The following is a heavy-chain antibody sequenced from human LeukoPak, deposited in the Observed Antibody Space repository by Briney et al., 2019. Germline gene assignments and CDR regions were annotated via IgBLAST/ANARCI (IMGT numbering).Heavy chain of an antibody. J-gene: IGHJ3*02. CDR3: ASCSSTSCYSDAFDI. CDR1: GGTFSSYA. V-gene: IGHV1-69*05. D-gene: IGHD2-2*02. Sequence: SVKVSCKASGGTFSSYAISWVRQAPGQGLEWMGGIIPIFGTANYAQKFQGRVTITTDESTSTAYMELSSLRSEDTAVYYCASCSSTSCYSDAFDIWGQGTMVTVSS. CDR2: IIPIFGTA.